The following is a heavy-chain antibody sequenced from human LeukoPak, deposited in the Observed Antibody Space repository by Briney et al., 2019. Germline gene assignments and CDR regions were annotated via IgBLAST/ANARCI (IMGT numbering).Heavy chain of an antibody. CDR3: ARGNRYCSSTSCYTLDY. D-gene: IGHD2-2*02. Sequence: SETLSLTCTVXGGSISSYYWSWIRQPAGKGLEWIGRIYTSGSTNYNPSLKSRVTMSVDTSKNQFSLKLSSVTAADTAVYYCARGNRYCSSTSCYTLDYWGQGTLVTVSS. V-gene: IGHV4-4*07. CDR1: GGSISSYY. J-gene: IGHJ4*02. CDR2: IYTSGST.